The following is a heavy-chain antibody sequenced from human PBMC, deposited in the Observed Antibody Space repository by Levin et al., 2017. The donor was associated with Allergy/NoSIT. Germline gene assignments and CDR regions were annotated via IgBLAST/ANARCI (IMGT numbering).Heavy chain of an antibody. V-gene: IGHV3-30*18. Sequence: GGSLRLSCAASGFTFSSYGMHWVRQAPGKGLEWVAVISYDGSNKYYADSVKGRFTISRDNSKNTLYLQMNSLRAEDTAVYYCAKDLGTRATLAFDIWGQGTMVTVSS. CDR3: AKDLGTRATLAFDI. CDR1: GFTFSSYG. D-gene: IGHD7-27*01. J-gene: IGHJ3*02. CDR2: ISYDGSNK.